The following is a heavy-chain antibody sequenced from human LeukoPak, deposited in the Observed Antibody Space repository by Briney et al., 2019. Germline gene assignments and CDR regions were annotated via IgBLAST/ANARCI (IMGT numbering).Heavy chain of an antibody. CDR1: GVSINTYF. V-gene: IGHV4-59*01. D-gene: IGHD1/OR15-1a*01. CDR2: VYYNGIT. J-gene: IGHJ4*02. Sequence: KPSETPSLTCTVSGVSINTYFWSWVRQPPGKGLEWIGYVYYNGITNCNPSLKSRVSISLDTSKNQFSLRLNSVTAAETAVYYCASQLGGTTFHWGQGTLVTVSS. CDR3: ASQLGGTTFH.